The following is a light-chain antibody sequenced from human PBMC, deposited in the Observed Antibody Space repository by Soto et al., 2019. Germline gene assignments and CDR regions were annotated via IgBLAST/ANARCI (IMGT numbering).Light chain of an antibody. CDR1: NIGSKN. CDR2: DDS. V-gene: IGLV3-21*02. J-gene: IGLJ1*01. Sequence: SYVLTQPPSVSVAPGQTARLTCGGNNIGSKNVHWYQQKPGQAPVLVVYDDSDRPSGIPERFSGSNSGNTATLTISRVEAGDEADYYCQVWDNGSDGGVFGTGTKLTVL. CDR3: QVWDNGSDGGV.